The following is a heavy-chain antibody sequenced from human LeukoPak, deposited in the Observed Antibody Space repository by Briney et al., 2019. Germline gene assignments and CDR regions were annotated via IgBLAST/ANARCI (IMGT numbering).Heavy chain of an antibody. Sequence: GGYLRLSCAASGFTFSSYGMHWVRQAPGKGLEWVAVIWYDGSNKYYADSVKGRFTISRDNSKNTLYLQMNSLRAEDTAVYYCARRQYSSGWYSLDYWGQGTLVTVSS. CDR1: GFTFSSYG. J-gene: IGHJ4*02. D-gene: IGHD6-19*01. CDR3: ARRQYSSGWYSLDY. V-gene: IGHV3-33*01. CDR2: IWYDGSNK.